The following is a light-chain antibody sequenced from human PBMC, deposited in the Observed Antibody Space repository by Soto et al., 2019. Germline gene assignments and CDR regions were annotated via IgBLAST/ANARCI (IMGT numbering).Light chain of an antibody. CDR2: GAS. J-gene: IGKJ3*01. CDR1: QSVRSSH. CDR3: QQYGNSLFS. V-gene: IGKV3-20*01. Sequence: EIVFTQSPCTLSLSPFERSTLSCGASQSVRSSHLAWYQQKPGQAPRLLIYGASSRATGIPDRFSGSGSGTDFTLTISRLEPEDFAVYYCQQYGNSLFSFGPGTKVDIK.